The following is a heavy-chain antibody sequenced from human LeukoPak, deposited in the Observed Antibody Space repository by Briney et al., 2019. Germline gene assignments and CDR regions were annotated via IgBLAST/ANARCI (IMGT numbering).Heavy chain of an antibody. J-gene: IGHJ6*02. CDR3: ASNSDYDILTGYYIGDYYYYGMDV. CDR2: ISYSGNT. CDR1: GGSISSSSYF. D-gene: IGHD3-9*01. Sequence: PSETLSLTCTVSGGSISSSSYFWGWIRQPPGKGLEWIGSISYSGNTYYNPSLKSRVTVSVDTSKNQFSLKLSSVTAADTAVYYCASNSDYDILTGYYIGDYYYYGMDVWGQGTTVTVSS. V-gene: IGHV4-39*07.